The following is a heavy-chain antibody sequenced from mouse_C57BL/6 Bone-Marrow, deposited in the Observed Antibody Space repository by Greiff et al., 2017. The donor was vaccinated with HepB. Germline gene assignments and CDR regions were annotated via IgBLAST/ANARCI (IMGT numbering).Heavy chain of an antibody. CDR2: IYPGGGYT. Sequence: VQLQQSGAELVRPGPSVKMSCKASGYTFTNYWIGWAKQRPGHGLEWIGDIYPGGGYTNYNEKFKGKATLTADKSSSTAYMQFSSLTSEDSAIYYCARSETTVVAKGSYAMDYWGQGTSVTVSS. CDR1: GYTFTNYW. V-gene: IGHV1-63*01. CDR3: ARSETTVVAKGSYAMDY. D-gene: IGHD1-1*01. J-gene: IGHJ4*01.